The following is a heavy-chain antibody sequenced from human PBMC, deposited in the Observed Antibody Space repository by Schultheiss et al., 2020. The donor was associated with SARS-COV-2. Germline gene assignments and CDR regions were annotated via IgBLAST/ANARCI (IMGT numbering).Heavy chain of an antibody. V-gene: IGHV3-66*03. Sequence: GGSLRLSCAASGFTVSSNYMSWVRQAPGKGLEWVSVIYSCGSTYYADSVKGRFTISRDNAKNTLYLQMNSLRAEDTAVYYCARGGHYGSGTYNWGQGTLVTVSS. D-gene: IGHD3-10*01. CDR1: GFTVSSNY. CDR3: ARGGHYGSGTYN. CDR2: IYSCGST. J-gene: IGHJ4*02.